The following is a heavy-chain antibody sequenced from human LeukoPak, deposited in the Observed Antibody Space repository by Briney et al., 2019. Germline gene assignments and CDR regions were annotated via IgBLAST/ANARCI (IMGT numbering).Heavy chain of an antibody. CDR1: GLTFSSHW. CDR3: AKDVRRCNGACT. V-gene: IGHV3-74*01. J-gene: IGHJ5*02. D-gene: IGHD2-8*01. Sequence: GGSLRLSCAASGLTFSSHWMHWVRQAPGKGLVWVSRITNDGSSTTYADSVKGRFTISRDNAKNMLYLQVNSLRVEDTAIYYCAKDVRRCNGACTWGQGTLVTVSS. CDR2: ITNDGSST.